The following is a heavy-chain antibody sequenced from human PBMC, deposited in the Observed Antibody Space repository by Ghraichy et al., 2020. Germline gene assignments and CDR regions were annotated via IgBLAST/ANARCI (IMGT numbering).Heavy chain of an antibody. V-gene: IGHV4-59*01. Sequence: SETLSLTCTVSGGSISSYYWSRIRQPSGKGLEWIGYIYYSGSTNYNHSLNSRVTISVDTSKNQFSLKLSSLTAADTAVYYCAIDQVSTIQLGYGRPYYYGMDVGCQETTDAVSS. D-gene: IGHD2-2*01. J-gene: IGHJ6*02. CDR3: AIDQVSTIQLGYGRPYYYGMDV. CDR1: GGSISSYY. CDR2: IYYSGST.